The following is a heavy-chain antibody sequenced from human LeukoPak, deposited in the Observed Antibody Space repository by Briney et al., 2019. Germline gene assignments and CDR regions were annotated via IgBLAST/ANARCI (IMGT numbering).Heavy chain of an antibody. CDR3: AKDSYDRSGYYYYYFAY. Sequence: GGSLRLSCAASGFTFSSSGMHWVRQAPGKGLEWVAVISYDGSNKYYADSVKGRFTISRDNSKNTLYLQMNSLGAGDTAVYYCAKDSYDRSGYYYYYFAYWGQGTQVTVSS. CDR1: GFTFSSSG. V-gene: IGHV3-30*18. CDR2: ISYDGSNK. D-gene: IGHD3-22*01. J-gene: IGHJ4*02.